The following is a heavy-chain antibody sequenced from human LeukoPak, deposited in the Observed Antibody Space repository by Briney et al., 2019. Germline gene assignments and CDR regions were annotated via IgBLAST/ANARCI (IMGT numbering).Heavy chain of an antibody. D-gene: IGHD3-10*01. Sequence: SQTLSLTCAISGDSVSSNSAAWNWIRQSPSRGLEWLGRTYYRSKWYNDYAVSVKSRITINPDTSKNQFSLQLNSVTPEDTAVYYCARAYGLWFGESLSTPDFDYWGQGTLVTVSS. V-gene: IGHV6-1*01. CDR3: ARAYGLWFGESLSTPDFDY. CDR2: TYYRSKWYN. CDR1: GDSVSSNSAA. J-gene: IGHJ4*02.